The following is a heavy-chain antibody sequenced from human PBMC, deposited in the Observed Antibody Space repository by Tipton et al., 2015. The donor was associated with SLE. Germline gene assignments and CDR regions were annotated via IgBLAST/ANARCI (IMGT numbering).Heavy chain of an antibody. J-gene: IGHJ4*02. Sequence: TLSLTCTVSGGSISSGDYYWSWIRQPPGKGLEWIGYIYYSGSTYYNPSLKSRVTISVDTSKNQFSLKLSSVTAADTAVYYCARVPAVAGSFFDYWGQGTLVTVSS. CDR2: IYYSGST. D-gene: IGHD6-19*01. V-gene: IGHV4-30-4*01. CDR1: GGSISSGDYY. CDR3: ARVPAVAGSFFDY.